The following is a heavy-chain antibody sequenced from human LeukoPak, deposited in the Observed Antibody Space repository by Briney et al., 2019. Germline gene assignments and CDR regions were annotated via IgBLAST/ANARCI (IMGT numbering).Heavy chain of an antibody. V-gene: IGHV3-23*01. CDR1: GFTLSSYA. CDR3: AKDTPNVLMVRGVIGPYGMDV. CDR2: ISGSGGSI. Sequence: GGSLRLSCAASGFTLSSYAISWGREAPGKGLEWVSAISGSGGSIYYADSVKGRFTISRDNSKNTLYLQMNSLRAEDTAVYYCAKDTPNVLMVRGVIGPYGMDVWGKGTTVTVSS. D-gene: IGHD3-10*01. J-gene: IGHJ6*04.